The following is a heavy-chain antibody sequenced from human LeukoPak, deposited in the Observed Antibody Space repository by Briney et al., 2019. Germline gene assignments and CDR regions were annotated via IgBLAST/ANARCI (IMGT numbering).Heavy chain of an antibody. CDR3: ARDGVEMATIPFDY. Sequence: PGRSLRLSCAASGFTFSSYGMHWVRQTPGKGLEWVAVIWYDGSNKYYADSVKGRSTISRDNSKNTLYLQMNSLRAEDTAVYYCARDGVEMATIPFDYWGQGTLVTVSS. V-gene: IGHV3-33*01. CDR2: IWYDGSNK. D-gene: IGHD5-24*01. CDR1: GFTFSSYG. J-gene: IGHJ4*02.